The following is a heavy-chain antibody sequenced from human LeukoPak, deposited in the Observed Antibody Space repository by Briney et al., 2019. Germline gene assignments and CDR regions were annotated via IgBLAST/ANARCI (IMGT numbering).Heavy chain of an antibody. CDR1: GGSISSYY. D-gene: IGHD3-3*01. V-gene: IGHV4-59*01. CDR3: ARQSGYYTPFDY. J-gene: IGHJ4*02. CDR2: IYYSGST. Sequence: SETLSLTCTVSGGSISSYYWSWIRQPSGKGLEWIGYIYYSGSTNYNPSLKSRVTISVDTSKNQFSLKLSSVTAADTAVYYCARQSGYYTPFDYWGQGTLVTVSS.